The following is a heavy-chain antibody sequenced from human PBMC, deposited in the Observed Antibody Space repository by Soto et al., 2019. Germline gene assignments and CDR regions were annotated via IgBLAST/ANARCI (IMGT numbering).Heavy chain of an antibody. D-gene: IGHD4-17*01. CDR1: GDSISSSSYY. CDR2: VYYTGST. CDR3: ARHRAYGDYARIYFDP. Sequence: SETLSLTCTVSGDSISSSSYYWSWIRQPPGKGLEWIGSVYYTGSTYCSPSLKSRVTISVDRSKNQFSLKVSSVTAADTAVYYCARHRAYGDYARIYFDPWGQGTLVTVSS. V-gene: IGHV4-39*01. J-gene: IGHJ4*02.